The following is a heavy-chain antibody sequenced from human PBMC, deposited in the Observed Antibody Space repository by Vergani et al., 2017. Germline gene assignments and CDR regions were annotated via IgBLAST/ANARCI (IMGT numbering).Heavy chain of an antibody. CDR3: AADRLTDFWSGYSFDY. CDR2: IVVGSGNT. J-gene: IGHJ4*02. CDR1: GFTFTSSA. V-gene: IGHV1-58*02. Sequence: QMQLVQSGPEVKKPGTSVKVSCKASGFTFTSSAMQWVRQARGQRLEWIGWIVVGSGNTNYAQKFQERVTITRDMSTSTAYMELSSLRSEDTAVYYWAADRLTDFWSGYSFDYWGQGTLVTVSS. D-gene: IGHD3-3*01.